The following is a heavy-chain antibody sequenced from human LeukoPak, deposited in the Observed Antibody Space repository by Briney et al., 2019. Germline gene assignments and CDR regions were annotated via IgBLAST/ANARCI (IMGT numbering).Heavy chain of an antibody. J-gene: IGHJ4*02. V-gene: IGHV1-2*02. D-gene: IGHD2-15*01. CDR3: ARQVVARDYYFDY. CDR2: INPNSGGT. Sequence: ASVKVSCKASGYTFTGYYMHWVRQAPGQGLEWMGWINPNSGGTNHAQKFQGRVTMTRDTSISTAYMELSRLRSDDTAVYYCARQVVARDYYFDYWGQGTLVTVSS. CDR1: GYTFTGYY.